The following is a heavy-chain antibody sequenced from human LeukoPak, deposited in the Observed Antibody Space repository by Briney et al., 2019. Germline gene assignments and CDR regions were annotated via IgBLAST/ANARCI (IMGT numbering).Heavy chain of an antibody. CDR2: ISAYNGNT. D-gene: IGHD3-10*01. CDR1: GYTFTSYG. V-gene: IGHV1-18*01. CDR3: ARGVDYGSGSYYPPRPQGFDP. Sequence: ASVKVSCXASGYTFTSYGICWVRQAPGQGLEWMGWISAYNGNTNYAQKLQGRVTMTTDTSTSTAYMELRSLRSDDTAVYYCARGVDYGSGSYYPPRPQGFDPWGQGTLVTVSS. J-gene: IGHJ5*02.